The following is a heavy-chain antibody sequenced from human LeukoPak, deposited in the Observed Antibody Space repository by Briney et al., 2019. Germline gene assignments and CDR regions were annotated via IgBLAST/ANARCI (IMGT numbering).Heavy chain of an antibody. J-gene: IGHJ4*02. CDR1: GFTFSSYE. Sequence: GGSLRLSRAASGFTFSSYEMNWVRQAPGKGLEWVSYISSSGSTIYYADSVKGRFTISRDNAKNSLYLQMNNLRAEDTAVYYCARDTYYYDSSGYYDYWGQGTLVTVSS. D-gene: IGHD3-22*01. CDR2: ISSSGSTI. V-gene: IGHV3-48*03. CDR3: ARDTYYYDSSGYYDY.